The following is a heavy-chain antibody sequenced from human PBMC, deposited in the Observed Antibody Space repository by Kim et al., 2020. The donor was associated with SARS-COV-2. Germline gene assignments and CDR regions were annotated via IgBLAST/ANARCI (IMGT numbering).Heavy chain of an antibody. V-gene: IGHV3-9*01. D-gene: IGHD1-1*01. J-gene: IGHJ4*02. Sequence: GGSLRLSCAASGFSFGDYAMHWFRQVPGKGLEWVSGITWNSDSIAYTDSVKGRFTISRDNAKNSLYLQMNSLRTEDTAFYYCAKRATTTYFFTSWGRGTLVTVSS. CDR1: GFSFGDYA. CDR3: AKRATTTYFFTS. CDR2: ITWNSDSI.